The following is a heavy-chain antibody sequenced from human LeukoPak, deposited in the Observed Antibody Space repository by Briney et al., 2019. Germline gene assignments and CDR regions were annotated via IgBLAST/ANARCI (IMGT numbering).Heavy chain of an antibody. CDR2: IIPIFGTA. D-gene: IGHD2-15*01. J-gene: IGHJ3*02. Sequence: ASVNVSCKASGGTFSSYAISWVRQAPGQGLEWMGGIIPIFGTANYAQKFQGRVTITADESTSTAYMELSSLGSEDTAVYYCARSERGWRVAGYPPWGAFDIWGQGTMVTVSS. V-gene: IGHV1-69*13. CDR3: ARSERGWRVAGYPPWGAFDI. CDR1: GGTFSSYA.